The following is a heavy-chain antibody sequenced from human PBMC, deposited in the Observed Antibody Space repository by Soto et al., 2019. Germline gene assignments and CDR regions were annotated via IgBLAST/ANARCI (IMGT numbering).Heavy chain of an antibody. CDR1: GFTFSSYA. D-gene: IGHD7-27*01. Sequence: GGSLRLSCAASGFTFSSYAMSWVRQAPGKGLEWVSAISGSGGSTYYADSVKGRFTISRDNSKNTLYLQMNSLRAEDTAVYYCANNHYNWGSTYYFDYWGQGTLVTVSS. J-gene: IGHJ4*02. CDR2: ISGSGGST. CDR3: ANNHYNWGSTYYFDY. V-gene: IGHV3-23*01.